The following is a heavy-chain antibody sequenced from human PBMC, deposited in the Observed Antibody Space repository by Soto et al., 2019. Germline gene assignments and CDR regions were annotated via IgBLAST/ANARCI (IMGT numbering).Heavy chain of an antibody. Sequence: SETLSLTCTVSGSSISSYYWSWIRQPPGKGLEWIGYIYYSGSTNYNPSLKSRVTISVDTSKNQFSLKLSSVTAADTAVYYCARHLGAVAGSDAFDIWGQGTMVTVSS. V-gene: IGHV4-59*08. CDR2: IYYSGST. D-gene: IGHD6-19*01. J-gene: IGHJ3*02. CDR3: ARHLGAVAGSDAFDI. CDR1: GSSISSYY.